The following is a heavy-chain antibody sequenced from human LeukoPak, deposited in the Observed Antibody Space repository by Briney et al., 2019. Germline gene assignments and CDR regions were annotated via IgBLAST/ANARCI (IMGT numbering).Heavy chain of an antibody. J-gene: IGHJ4*02. CDR1: GFTFSSYT. V-gene: IGHV3-21*01. D-gene: IGHD3-10*01. CDR2: ISSSSSYI. CDR3: ARAGVGYYAVDC. Sequence: GGSLRLSCAASGFTFSSYTMNWVRQAPGKGLEWVSSISSSSSYINYADSVKGRFTISRDNAKKSLYLQMNSLRAEDTAVYYCARAGVGYYAVDCWGQGTLVTVSS.